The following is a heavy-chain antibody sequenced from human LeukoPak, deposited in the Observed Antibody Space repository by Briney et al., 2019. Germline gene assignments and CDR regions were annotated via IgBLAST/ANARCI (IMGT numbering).Heavy chain of an antibody. Sequence: GASVKVSCKGSGGTFSSYAISSVRQAPGQGLEWMGGIIPIFGTATYAQKFQGRVTITAYKSTSTAYMELSSLRSEDTAVYYCAGYGSGSSYYYYMDVWGKGTTVTVSS. CDR3: AGYGSGSSYYYYMDV. CDR1: GGTFSSYA. D-gene: IGHD3-10*01. J-gene: IGHJ6*03. V-gene: IGHV1-69*06. CDR2: IIPIFGTA.